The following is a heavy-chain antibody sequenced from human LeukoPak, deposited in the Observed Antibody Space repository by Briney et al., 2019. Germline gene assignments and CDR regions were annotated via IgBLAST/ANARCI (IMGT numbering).Heavy chain of an antibody. D-gene: IGHD6-19*01. V-gene: IGHV3-23*01. CDR1: GFTFSSNA. J-gene: IGHJ4*02. CDR2: ISAGGGST. CDR3: ANGRSSSGTLQHEY. Sequence: GGSLRLPCAVSGFTFSSNAMSWVRQAPGKGLEWVSAISAGGGSTFYADSVKGRFTISRDNSKNTLYLQMSSLRAEDTALYFCANGRSSSGTLQHEYWGQGTLVTVSS.